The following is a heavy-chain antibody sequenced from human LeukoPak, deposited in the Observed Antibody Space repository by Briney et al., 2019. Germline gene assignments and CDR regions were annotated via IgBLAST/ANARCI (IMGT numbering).Heavy chain of an antibody. J-gene: IGHJ6*03. V-gene: IGHV1-8*03. Sequence: GASVKVSCKASGYTFTSYDINWVRQATGQGLEWMGSMNPNSGNTGYAQKFQGRVTITRNTSISTAYMELSSLRSEDTAVYYCARAITIFGVVTRGYMDVWGKGTTVTVSS. CDR1: GYTFTSYD. CDR3: ARAITIFGVVTRGYMDV. CDR2: MNPNSGNT. D-gene: IGHD3-3*01.